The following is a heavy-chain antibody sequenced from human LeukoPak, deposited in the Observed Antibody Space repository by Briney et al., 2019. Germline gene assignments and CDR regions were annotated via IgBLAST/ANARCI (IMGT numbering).Heavy chain of an antibody. CDR2: IIPIYGRP. Sequence: ASVKVSCKAAGGIFSNYAISWVRQAPGQGLEWMGGIIPIYGRPNYAQRFQDRVTITADESTNTSYMELSSLRSEDTAVYYCASPHLRSPAARFDYWGQGTLVTVSS. CDR1: GGIFSNYA. V-gene: IGHV1-69*13. J-gene: IGHJ4*02. CDR3: ASPHLRSPAARFDY. D-gene: IGHD3-3*02.